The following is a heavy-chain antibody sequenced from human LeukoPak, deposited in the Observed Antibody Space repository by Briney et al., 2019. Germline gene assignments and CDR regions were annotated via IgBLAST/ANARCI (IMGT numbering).Heavy chain of an antibody. D-gene: IGHD3-3*01. CDR3: ARKTYDFWSGYFGKGCYYYYGMDV. V-gene: IGHV1-18*01. J-gene: IGHJ6*02. CDR1: GYTFTSYG. Sequence: ASVKVSCKASGYTFTSYGISWVRQAPGQGLEWMGWISAYNGNTNYAQKLQGRVTMTTDTSTSTAYMELRSLRSDDTAVYYCARKTYDFWSGYFGKGCYYYYGMDVWGQGTTVTVSS. CDR2: ISAYNGNT.